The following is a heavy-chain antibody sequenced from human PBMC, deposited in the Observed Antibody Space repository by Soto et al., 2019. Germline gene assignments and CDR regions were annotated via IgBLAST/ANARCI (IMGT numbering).Heavy chain of an antibody. V-gene: IGHV4-31*03. CDR1: GGSISSCDYH. CDR2: IYYSGST. CDR3: ASLGYSYGYNY. J-gene: IGHJ4*02. Sequence: PSETLSLTCTVSGGSISSCDYHWIWIRQYPGKGLEWIGYIYYSGSTYYNLSLKSRVTISVDASKNQCSLKLSSVTAADTAVYYCASLGYSYGYNYWGQGTLVNVSS. D-gene: IGHD5-18*01.